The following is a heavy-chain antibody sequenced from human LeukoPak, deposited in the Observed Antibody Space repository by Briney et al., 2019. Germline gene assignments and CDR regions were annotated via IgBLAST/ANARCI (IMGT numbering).Heavy chain of an antibody. CDR2: INPSGGST. CDR3: ARDCPNTSCSDY. V-gene: IGHV1-46*01. CDR1: GYTFTSYY. Sequence: EASVKVSCKASGYTFTSYYMHWVRQAPGQGREWMGIINPSGGSTSYAQKFQGRVTMTRDTSTSTVYMELSSLRSDDTAVYYCARDCPNTSCSDYWGQGTLVTVSS. J-gene: IGHJ4*02. D-gene: IGHD2-2*01.